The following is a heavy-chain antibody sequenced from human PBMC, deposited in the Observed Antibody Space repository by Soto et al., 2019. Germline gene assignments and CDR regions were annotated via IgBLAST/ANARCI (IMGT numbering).Heavy chain of an antibody. CDR2: INHRGKT. Sequence: KASETLSLTCAVSGVPFTAFYWTWIRQAPGKGLEWIGEINHRGKTVYSPSLGSRVTLSADTSKSQVSLELTSVTAADTAVYYCARGRSFYDSSGYRFDDWGQGSLVTVSS. V-gene: IGHV4-34*01. D-gene: IGHD3-22*01. J-gene: IGHJ4*02. CDR1: GVPFTAFY. CDR3: ARGRSFYDSSGYRFDD.